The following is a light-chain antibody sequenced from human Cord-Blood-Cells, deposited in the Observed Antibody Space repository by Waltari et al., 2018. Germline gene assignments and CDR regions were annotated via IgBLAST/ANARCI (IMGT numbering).Light chain of an antibody. CDR3: QQYYSTPYT. Sequence: TINCKSSQSVLYSSNNKNYLAWYQQKPGQPPKLLIYWASTRESGVPDRFSGSGSGTDFTLTISSLQAEDVAVYYCQQYYSTPYTFGQGTKLEIK. CDR2: WAS. V-gene: IGKV4-1*01. CDR1: QSVLYSSNNKNY. J-gene: IGKJ2*01.